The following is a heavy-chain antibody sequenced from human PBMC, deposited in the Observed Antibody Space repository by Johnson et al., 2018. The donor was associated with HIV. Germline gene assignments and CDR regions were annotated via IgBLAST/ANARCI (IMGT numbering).Heavy chain of an antibody. Sequence: QVQLVESGGGVVQPGKSLRLSCAASEFTFSTYAMHWVRQAPGKGLEWVAVISYDGSNKYYADSVKGRFTISRDNSKNTLYLQMNSLRAEDTAVYYCAKASNYYDSSRHAFDIWGQGTMVTVSS. CDR3: AKASNYYDSSRHAFDI. CDR2: ISYDGSNK. D-gene: IGHD3-22*01. CDR1: EFTFSTYA. J-gene: IGHJ3*02. V-gene: IGHV3-30*04.